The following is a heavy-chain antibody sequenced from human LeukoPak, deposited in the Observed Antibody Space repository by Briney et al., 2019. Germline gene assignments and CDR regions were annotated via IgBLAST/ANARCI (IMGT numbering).Heavy chain of an antibody. CDR3: ARCSGGSCYSGWFDP. Sequence: GESLKISCKGSGYSFTSYWISWVRQMPGKGLEWMVRIDPSDSYTNYSPSFQGHVTISADKSISTAYLQWSSLKASDTAMYYCARCSGGSCYSGWFDPWGQGTLVTVSS. D-gene: IGHD2-15*01. V-gene: IGHV5-10-1*01. J-gene: IGHJ5*02. CDR2: IDPSDSYT. CDR1: GYSFTSYW.